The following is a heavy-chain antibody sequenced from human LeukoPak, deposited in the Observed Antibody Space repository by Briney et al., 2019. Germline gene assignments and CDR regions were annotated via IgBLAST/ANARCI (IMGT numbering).Heavy chain of an antibody. CDR1: GFTFDNFA. CDR3: ARARGPLKNDAFDI. D-gene: IGHD3-10*01. Sequence: PGGSLRLSCAASGFTFDNFAMHWVRQAPGKGLEWVSGINWNGGSTGYADSVKGRFTISRDNAKNSLYLQMNSLRAEDTALYHCARARGPLKNDAFDIWGQGTMVTVSS. J-gene: IGHJ3*02. V-gene: IGHV3-20*01. CDR2: INWNGGST.